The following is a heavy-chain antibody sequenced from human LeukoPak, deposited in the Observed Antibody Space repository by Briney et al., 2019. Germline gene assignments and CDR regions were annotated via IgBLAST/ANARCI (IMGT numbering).Heavy chain of an antibody. D-gene: IGHD1-14*01. V-gene: IGHV3-30*02. Sequence: PGGSLRLSCAASGFTFSSYGTHWVRQAPGKGLEWVAFIRYDGSNKYYADSVKGRFTISRDNSKNTLYLQMNSLRAEDTAVYYCAKDPEGSSNGDYFDYWGQGTLVTVSS. CDR1: GFTFSSYG. J-gene: IGHJ4*02. CDR3: AKDPEGSSNGDYFDY. CDR2: IRYDGSNK.